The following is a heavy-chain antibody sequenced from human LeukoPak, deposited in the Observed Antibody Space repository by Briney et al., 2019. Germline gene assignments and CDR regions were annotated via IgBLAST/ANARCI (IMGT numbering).Heavy chain of an antibody. CDR3: ARGGYCSGGSCYSSTWFDP. CDR1: GGSVSSANYY. D-gene: IGHD2-15*01. J-gene: IGHJ5*02. Sequence: SETLSLTCTVSGGSVSSANYYWTWIRQPPGKGLQWIGYMYYTGSTNYSPSLKSRVTISVDTSKKQFSLKLSSVTAADTAVYYCARGGYCSGGSCYSSTWFDPWGQGTLVTVSS. V-gene: IGHV4-61*01. CDR2: MYYTGST.